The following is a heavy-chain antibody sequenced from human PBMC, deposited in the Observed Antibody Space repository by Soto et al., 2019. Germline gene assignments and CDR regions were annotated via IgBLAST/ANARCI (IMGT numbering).Heavy chain of an antibody. J-gene: IGHJ6*02. Sequence: SETLSLTCTVSGGSIISYYWSWIRQPAGKGLEWIGRIYTSGSTNYNPSLKSRVTMSVDTSKNQFSLKLSSVTAADTAVYYCARSRGTYSSGWYFYYYGMDVWGQGTTVTVSS. CDR1: GGSIISYY. CDR3: ARSRGTYSSGWYFYYYGMDV. V-gene: IGHV4-4*07. CDR2: IYTSGST. D-gene: IGHD6-19*01.